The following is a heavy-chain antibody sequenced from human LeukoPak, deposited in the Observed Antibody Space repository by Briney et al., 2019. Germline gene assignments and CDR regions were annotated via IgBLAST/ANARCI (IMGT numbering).Heavy chain of an antibody. V-gene: IGHV1-8*01. D-gene: IGHD2-15*01. J-gene: IGHJ6*03. CDR2: MNPNSGNT. CDR3: ARGGAHCSGGSCYFGTPYYYYYMDV. Sequence: ASVKVSCKASGYTFTSYDINWVRHATGQGLEWMGWMNPNSGNTGYAQKFQGRVTMTRNTSISTAYMELSSLRSEDTAVYYCARGGAHCSGGSCYFGTPYYYYYMDVWGKGTTVTISS. CDR1: GYTFTSYD.